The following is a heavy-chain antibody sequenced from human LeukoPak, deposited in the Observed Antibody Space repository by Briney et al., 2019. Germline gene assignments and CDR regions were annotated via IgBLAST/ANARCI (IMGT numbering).Heavy chain of an antibody. CDR3: ARLRNYYDSSGDDY. CDR2: IYHSGST. CDR1: GYSISSGYY. V-gene: IGHV4-38-2*01. D-gene: IGHD3-22*01. J-gene: IGHJ4*02. Sequence: SETLSLTCAVSGYSISSGYYWGWIRQPPGNGLERIGSIYHSGSTYYNPSLKSRVTISVDTSKNQFSLKLSSVTAADTAVYYCARLRNYYDSSGDDYWGQGTLVTVSS.